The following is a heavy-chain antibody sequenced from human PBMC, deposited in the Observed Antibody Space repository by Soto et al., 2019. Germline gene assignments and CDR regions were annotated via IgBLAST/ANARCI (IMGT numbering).Heavy chain of an antibody. Sequence: PSETLSLTCTVSGGSISSYYWSWIRQPPGEGLEWIGYIYYSGSTNYNPSLKSRVTISVDTSKNQFSLKLSSVTAADTAVYYCARDKRGNWNYFDYWGQGTLVTVSS. CDR2: IYYSGST. CDR1: GGSISSYY. V-gene: IGHV4-59*01. J-gene: IGHJ4*02. D-gene: IGHD1-1*01. CDR3: ARDKRGNWNYFDY.